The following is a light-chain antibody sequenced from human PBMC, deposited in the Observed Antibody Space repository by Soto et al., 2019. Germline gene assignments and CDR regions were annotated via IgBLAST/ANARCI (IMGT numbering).Light chain of an antibody. Sequence: DIQMTQSPSTLSASAGDRVTITCRASQSISSWLAWYQQKPGKAPKLLIYDASSLESGVPSRFSGSGSGTEFTLTISSLQPDDFATYYCQQSYINPRTFGQGTKVEIK. V-gene: IGKV1-5*01. CDR1: QSISSW. CDR3: QQSYINPRT. J-gene: IGKJ1*01. CDR2: DAS.